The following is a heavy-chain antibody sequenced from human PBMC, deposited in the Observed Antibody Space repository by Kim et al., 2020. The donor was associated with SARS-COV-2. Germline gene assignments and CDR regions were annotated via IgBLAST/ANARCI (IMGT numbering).Heavy chain of an antibody. CDR3: ARNVKDNLGYCSGGSCYAFDI. J-gene: IGHJ3*02. V-gene: IGHV1-69*13. CDR1: GGTFSSYA. Sequence: SVKVSCKASGGTFSSYAISWVRQAPGQGLEWMGGIIPIFGTANYAQKFQGRVTITADESTSTAYMELSSLRSEDTAVYYCARNVKDNLGYCSGGSCYAFDIWGQGTMVTVSS. D-gene: IGHD2-15*01. CDR2: IIPIFGTA.